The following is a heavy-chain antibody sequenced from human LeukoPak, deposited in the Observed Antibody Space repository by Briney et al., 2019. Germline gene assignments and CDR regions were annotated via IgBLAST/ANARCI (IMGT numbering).Heavy chain of an antibody. CDR1: GFTFDDYA. CDR2: ISWNSGSI. V-gene: IGHV3-9*01. J-gene: IGHJ4*02. D-gene: IGHD3-9*01. CDR3: AKDIVRYFDWLLANFDY. Sequence: PGRSLRLSCAASGFTFDDYAMHWVRQAPGKGLEWVSGISWNSGSIGYADSVKGRFTISRDNAKNSLYLQMNSLRAEDTALYYCAKDIVRYFDWLLANFDYRGQGTLVTVSS.